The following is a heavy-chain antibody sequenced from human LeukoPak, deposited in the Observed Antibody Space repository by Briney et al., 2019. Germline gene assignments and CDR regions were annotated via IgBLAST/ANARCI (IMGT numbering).Heavy chain of an antibody. D-gene: IGHD5-18*01. CDR3: ASSGYSYGFDY. CDR1: GFTFSDYY. V-gene: IGHV3-11*03. Sequence: GGSLRLSCAASGFTFSDYYMTWIRQAPGKGLEWVSYISSGSSYTNYADSVKGRFTISRDNAKNSLYLQMNSLRAEDTAVYYCASSGYSYGFDYWGQGTLVTVSS. CDR2: ISSGSSYT. J-gene: IGHJ4*02.